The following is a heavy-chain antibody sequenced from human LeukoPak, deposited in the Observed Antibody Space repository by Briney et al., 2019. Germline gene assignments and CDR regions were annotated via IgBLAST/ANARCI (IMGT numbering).Heavy chain of an antibody. Sequence: SVKVSCKASGGTFSSYAISWVRQAPGQGLEWMGGIIPIFGTANYAQKFQGRVTITADESTSTAYMELSSLRSEDTAVYYCARGQAEGSSGYSQKNYYGMDVWGQGTTVTVSS. CDR3: ARGQAEGSSGYSQKNYYGMDV. J-gene: IGHJ6*02. CDR1: GGTFSSYA. D-gene: IGHD3-22*01. CDR2: IIPIFGTA. V-gene: IGHV1-69*13.